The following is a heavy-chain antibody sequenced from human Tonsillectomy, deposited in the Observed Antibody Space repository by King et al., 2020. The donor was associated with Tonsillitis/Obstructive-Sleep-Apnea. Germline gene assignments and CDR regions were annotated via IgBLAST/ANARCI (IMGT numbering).Heavy chain of an antibody. J-gene: IGHJ6*03. V-gene: IGHV3-30*04. D-gene: IGHD2-2*01. CDR3: ARGGYCSSTSCPEGYYYYYMDV. CDR2: ISYDGSNK. Sequence: VQLVESGGGVVQPGRSLRLSCAASGFTFSSYAMHWVRQAPGKGLECVAVISYDGSNKYYADSVKGRFTISRDNSKNTLYLQMNSLRAEDTAVYYCARGGYCSSTSCPEGYYYYYMDVWGKGTTVTVSS. CDR1: GFTFSSYA.